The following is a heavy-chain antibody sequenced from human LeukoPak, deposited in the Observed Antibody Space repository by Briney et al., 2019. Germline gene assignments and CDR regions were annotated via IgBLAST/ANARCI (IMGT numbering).Heavy chain of an antibody. CDR3: AKVVRFAFDY. CDR1: GFTFTNYA. Sequence: PGGSLRLSCAASGFTFTNYAMTWVRQAPGKGLEWVSTIYGSGDGTYYADSVKGRFTISRDNSKNTLYLQMNSLRAEDTAVYYCAKVVRFAFDYWGQGTLVTVSS. D-gene: IGHD6-6*01. CDR2: IYGSGDGT. J-gene: IGHJ4*02. V-gene: IGHV3-23*01.